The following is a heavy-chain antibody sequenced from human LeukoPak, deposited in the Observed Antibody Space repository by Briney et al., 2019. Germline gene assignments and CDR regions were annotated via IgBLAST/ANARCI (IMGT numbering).Heavy chain of an antibody. CDR3: ARAYGMDV. Sequence: GGSLRLSCVASGFTLRSYWMHWVRQVPEKGLVWVSRINNAGSSTNYADSVKGRFTISRDNAKNTLYLQMSSLRAEDTAVYFCARAYGMDVWGQGTTVTISS. J-gene: IGHJ6*02. CDR1: GFTLRSYW. CDR2: INNAGSST. V-gene: IGHV3-74*01.